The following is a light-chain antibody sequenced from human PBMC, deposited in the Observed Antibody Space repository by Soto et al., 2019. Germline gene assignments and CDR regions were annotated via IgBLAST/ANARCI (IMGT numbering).Light chain of an antibody. CDR2: DAS. CDR3: QQYNNWPPFT. V-gene: IGKV3-15*01. J-gene: IGKJ3*01. CDR1: QGVSYR. Sequence: EIVMTQSPATLSVSPGERATLSCRASQGVSYRLAWYQQKPGQAPRLLIYDASTRATGFPARFSGSGSGTEVTITISSLQSEDFAVYYCQQYNNWPPFTFGPGTKVDIK.